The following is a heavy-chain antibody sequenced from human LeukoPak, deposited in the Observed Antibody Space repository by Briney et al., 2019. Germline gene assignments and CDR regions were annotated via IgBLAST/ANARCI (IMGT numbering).Heavy chain of an antibody. V-gene: IGHV3-21*01. CDR1: GFTFSIHG. CDR2: ISSGSSYI. J-gene: IGHJ4*02. Sequence: GGTLRLSCAASGFTFSIHGMNWVRQAPGKGLEWVSSISSGSSYIYYADSVKGRFTISRDNAKNSLYLQMNSLRAEDTAVYYCAKVHRPPADYWGQGTLVTVSS. CDR3: AKVHRPPADY.